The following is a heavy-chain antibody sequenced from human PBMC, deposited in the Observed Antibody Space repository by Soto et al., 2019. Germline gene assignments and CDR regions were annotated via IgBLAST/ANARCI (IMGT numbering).Heavy chain of an antibody. CDR1: GGSISSDHYH. Sequence: QVQLQESGPGLVRPSQTLTLTCNVSGGSISSDHYHWTWLRQPPGKGLEWIGYIHYSGSVHYNPSLQSRVTMSVDPSNNLSSLKLSSVTAADTAVYFCVREDDGGDRDYYCLDVWGQGTTVTVSS. CDR3: VREDDGGDRDYYCLDV. V-gene: IGHV4-30-4*01. J-gene: IGHJ6*02. CDR2: IHYSGSV. D-gene: IGHD2-21*02.